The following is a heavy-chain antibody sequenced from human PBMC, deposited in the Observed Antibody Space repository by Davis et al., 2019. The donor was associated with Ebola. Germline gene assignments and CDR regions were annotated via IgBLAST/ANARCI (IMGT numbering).Heavy chain of an antibody. Sequence: GESLKISCKGSGYTFTRFWIGWVRQMPGKGLEWMGIIHPGDSETRYSPSFQGQVIISADKSIKTAFLQWSSLKASDTAMYYCASLRRTITGMDDGFDIWGQGTMVTVSS. CDR3: ASLRRTITGMDDGFDI. V-gene: IGHV5-51*01. D-gene: IGHD2-8*02. CDR1: GYTFTRFW. J-gene: IGHJ3*02. CDR2: IHPGDSET.